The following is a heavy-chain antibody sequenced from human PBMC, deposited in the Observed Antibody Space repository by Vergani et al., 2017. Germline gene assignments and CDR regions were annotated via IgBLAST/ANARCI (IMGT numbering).Heavy chain of an antibody. J-gene: IGHJ5*02. CDR3: ARHSSSPEGNWFDP. Sequence: QVQLQESGPGLVKPSQTLSLTCTVSGGSISSGSYYWSWIRQPAGKGLEWIGRIYTSGSTYYNPSLKSRVTISVDTSKNQFSLKLSSVTAADTAVYYCARHSSSPEGNWFDPWGQGTLVTVSS. D-gene: IGHD6-6*01. CDR1: GGSISSGSYY. CDR2: IYTSGST. V-gene: IGHV4-61*02.